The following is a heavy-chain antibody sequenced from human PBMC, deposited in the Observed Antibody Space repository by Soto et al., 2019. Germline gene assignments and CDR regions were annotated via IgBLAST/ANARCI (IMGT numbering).Heavy chain of an antibody. CDR3: ARDFGYCSSTSCSPNYYYGMDV. J-gene: IGHJ6*02. CDR1: GYSFTSYW. D-gene: IGHD2-2*03. CDR2: IYPGDSDT. V-gene: IGHV5-51*01. Sequence: GESLKISCKGSGYSFTSYWIGWMRQMPGKGLEWMGIIYPGDSDTRYSPSFQGQVTISADKSISTAYLQWSSLKASDTAMYYCARDFGYCSSTSCSPNYYYGMDVWGQGTTVTVSS.